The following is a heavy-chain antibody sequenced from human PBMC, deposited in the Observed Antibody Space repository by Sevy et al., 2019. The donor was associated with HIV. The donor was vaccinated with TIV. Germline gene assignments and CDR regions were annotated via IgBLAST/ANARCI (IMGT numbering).Heavy chain of an antibody. CDR1: GGSFSGYY. D-gene: IGHD3-10*01. Sequence: SETLSLTCAVYGGSFSGYYWSWIRQPPGKGLEWMGEINHSGSTNYNPSLRSRVTISVDTSKNQFSLKLSSVTAADTAVYYCARERYGSGSPSDYWGQGTLVTVSS. CDR2: INHSGST. CDR3: ARERYGSGSPSDY. J-gene: IGHJ4*02. V-gene: IGHV4-34*01.